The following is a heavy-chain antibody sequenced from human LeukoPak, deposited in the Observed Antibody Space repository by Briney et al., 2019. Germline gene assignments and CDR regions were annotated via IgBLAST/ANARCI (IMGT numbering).Heavy chain of an antibody. CDR1: GGSITTTNY. J-gene: IGHJ4*02. D-gene: IGHD1-26*01. CDR3: SRESGPYSPFGH. CDR2: ISLSGYT. Sequence: SGTLSLTCGVSGGSITTTNYWSWVRRSPGRGLEWIGEISLSGYTGFNPSLRGRVTMSLDESKNHLSLTLTSVTAADTATYYCSRESGPYSPFGHWGQGILVTVTT. V-gene: IGHV4-4*02.